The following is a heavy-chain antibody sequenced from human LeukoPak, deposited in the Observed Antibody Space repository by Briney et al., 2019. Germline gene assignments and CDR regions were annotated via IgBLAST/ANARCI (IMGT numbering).Heavy chain of an antibody. CDR1: GFTFSNHG. V-gene: IGHV3-23*01. Sequence: GGSLRLSCAASGFTFSNHGMNWVRQAPGKGLEWVSAISGSGGSTYYADSVKGRFTISRDNSKNTLYLQMNSLRAEDTAVYYCAKGMYYYDSGGYFVWGQGTLVTVSS. D-gene: IGHD3-22*01. J-gene: IGHJ4*02. CDR2: ISGSGGST. CDR3: AKGMYYYDSGGYFV.